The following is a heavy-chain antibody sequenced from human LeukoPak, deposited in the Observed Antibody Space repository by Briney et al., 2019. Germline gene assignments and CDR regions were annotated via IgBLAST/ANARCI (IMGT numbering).Heavy chain of an antibody. CDR2: IIPIFGTA. D-gene: IGHD5-24*01. CDR1: GGTFSSYA. Sequence: ASVKVSCKASGGTFSSYAISWVRQAPGQGLEWMGGIIPIFGTANYAQKFQGRVTITTDESTSTAYMELSSLRSEDTAVYYCARRDGYNLDNIDYWGQGTLVTVSS. J-gene: IGHJ4*02. CDR3: ARRDGYNLDNIDY. V-gene: IGHV1-69*05.